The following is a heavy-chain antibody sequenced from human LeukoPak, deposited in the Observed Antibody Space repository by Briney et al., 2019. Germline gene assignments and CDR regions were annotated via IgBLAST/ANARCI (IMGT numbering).Heavy chain of an antibody. D-gene: IGHD3-22*01. CDR1: GYTFTSYG. CDR3: ASTPPFDSSGTSTGDY. CDR2: ISAYNGNT. J-gene: IGHJ4*02. V-gene: IGHV1-18*01. Sequence: ASVKVSCKASGYTFTSYGISWVRQAPGQGLEWMGWISAYNGNTNYAQKLQGRVTMTTDTSTSTAYMELRSLRSDDTAVYYCASTPPFDSSGTSTGDYWGQGTLVTVSS.